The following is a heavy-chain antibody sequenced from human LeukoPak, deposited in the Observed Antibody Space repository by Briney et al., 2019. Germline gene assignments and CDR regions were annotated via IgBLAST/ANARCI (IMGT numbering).Heavy chain of an antibody. V-gene: IGHV1-18*01. CDR3: ARESYSGYVRWFDP. D-gene: IGHD5-12*01. CDR2: ISAYNGNT. J-gene: IGHJ5*02. Sequence: ASVKVSCKASGYTFTSYGISWVRQAPGQGLEWMGWISAYNGNTHYAQKLQGRVTMTTDTSTSTTYMELTRLTSDDTAVYYCARESYSGYVRWFDPWGQGTLVTVSS. CDR1: GYTFTSYG.